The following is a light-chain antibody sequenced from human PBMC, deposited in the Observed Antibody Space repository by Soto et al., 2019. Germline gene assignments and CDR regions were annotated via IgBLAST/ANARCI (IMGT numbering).Light chain of an antibody. CDR1: SSNIGSHT. Sequence: QSVLTQPYSASGTPGQRVTISCSGSSSNIGSHTLNWYQQLPGSAPSLLIYSDNQRPSGVPDRFSGSTSGNSASLAISGLQSEDEAEYYCAAWDDTLNAAVFGGGTKVTVL. V-gene: IGLV1-44*01. CDR2: SDN. CDR3: AAWDDTLNAAV. J-gene: IGLJ2*01.